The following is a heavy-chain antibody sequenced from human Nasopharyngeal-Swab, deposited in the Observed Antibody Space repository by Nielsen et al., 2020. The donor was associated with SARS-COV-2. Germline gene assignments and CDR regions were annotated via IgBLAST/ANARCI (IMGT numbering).Heavy chain of an antibody. CDR2: IKSKTDGGTT. D-gene: IGHD6-19*01. Sequence: WIRQPPGKGLEWVGRIKSKTDGGTTDYAAPVKGRFTISRDDSKNTLYLQMNSLKTEDTAVYYCTIGRYSSGWRGKTYYFDYWGQGTLVTVSS. CDR3: TIGRYSSGWRGKTYYFDY. V-gene: IGHV3-15*01. J-gene: IGHJ4*02.